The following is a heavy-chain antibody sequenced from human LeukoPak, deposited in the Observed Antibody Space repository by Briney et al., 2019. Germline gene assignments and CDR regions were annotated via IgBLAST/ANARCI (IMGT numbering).Heavy chain of an antibody. D-gene: IGHD3-3*01. CDR2: ISSSSSYI. CDR3: ARHGYDFWSGYYSPNYYYYYMDV. J-gene: IGHJ6*03. V-gene: IGHV3-21*01. CDR1: GFTFSSYS. Sequence: PGGSLRLSCAASGFTFSSYSMNWVRQAPGKGLEWVSSISSSSSYIYYADSVKGRFTISRDNAKNSLYLQMNSLRAEDTAVYYCARHGYDFWSGYYSPNYYYYYMDVWGKGTTVTVSS.